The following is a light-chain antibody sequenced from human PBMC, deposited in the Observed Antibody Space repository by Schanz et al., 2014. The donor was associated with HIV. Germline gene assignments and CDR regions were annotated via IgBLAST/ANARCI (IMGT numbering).Light chain of an antibody. CDR1: QRLSSSY. CDR2: GAS. CDR3: QQRSSWPRLT. V-gene: IGKV3D-20*02. J-gene: IGKJ4*01. Sequence: EIVLTQSPGSLSLSPGGRATLSCGASQRLSSSYLAWSQRKPGQAPRLLICGASSRATGIPDRFSGSASGTDFTLTISSLEPEDFAIYYCQQRSSWPRLTFGGGTKVEIK.